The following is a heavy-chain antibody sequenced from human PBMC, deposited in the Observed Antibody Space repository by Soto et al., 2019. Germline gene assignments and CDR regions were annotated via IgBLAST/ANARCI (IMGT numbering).Heavy chain of an antibody. CDR1: GFIFNAYA. V-gene: IGHV3-7*05. J-gene: IGHJ6*02. CDR3: ARDSGIYYYDFWSGYYVRLYGMDV. CDR2: IKQNGSEK. D-gene: IGHD3-3*01. Sequence: GGSLRLSCAASGFIFNAYAMTWVRQAPGKGLEWVANIKQNGSEKYYVDSVKGRFTISRDNAKNSVYLQMNSLRAEDTAVYYCARDSGIYYYDFWSGYYVRLYGMDVWGQGTTVTVSS.